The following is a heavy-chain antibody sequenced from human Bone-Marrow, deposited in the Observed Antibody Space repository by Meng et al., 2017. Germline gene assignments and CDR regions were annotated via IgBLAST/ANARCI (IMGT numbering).Heavy chain of an antibody. Sequence: SETLSLTCAVYGGTFSGYYWSWIRQPPGKGLEWIGEINHSGSTNYNPSLESRVTISVDTSKSQFSLKVSSVTAADTAVYYCARAHDYGGNFDYWGQGTLVTVSS. CDR1: GGTFSGYY. J-gene: IGHJ4*02. CDR2: INHSGST. CDR3: ARAHDYGGNFDY. V-gene: IGHV4-34*01. D-gene: IGHD4-23*01.